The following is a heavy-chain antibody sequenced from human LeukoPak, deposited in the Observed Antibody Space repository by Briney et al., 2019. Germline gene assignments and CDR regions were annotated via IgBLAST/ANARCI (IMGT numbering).Heavy chain of an antibody. V-gene: IGHV3-74*01. J-gene: IGHJ4*02. Sequence: GGTLRLSCAASGFTLSEYWMHWVRQAPGRGLEWVSRINSDGSRITYADSVKGRFTNSRDNAKNTLYMQMNSLRVEDTAVYYCASSPVITRDWGEGTLVTVSS. CDR2: INSDGSRI. CDR3: ASSPVITRD. CDR1: GFTLSEYW. D-gene: IGHD3-22*01.